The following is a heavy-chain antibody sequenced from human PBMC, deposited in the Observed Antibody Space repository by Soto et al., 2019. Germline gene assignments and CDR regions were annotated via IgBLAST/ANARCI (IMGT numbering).Heavy chain of an antibody. V-gene: IGHV4-59*01. CDR1: EGSIRGFS. J-gene: IGHJ4*02. CDR2: FHYTGIS. CDR3: ARGASNRQYFDY. D-gene: IGHD4-4*01. Sequence: RSHASRVSEGSIRGFSWSCIRKPTGKGLEWIGYFHYTGISNYNSSLKSRVTMSLDTSKNQFSLKLSSVSAADTAIYYCARGASNRQYFDYWAQVTLVSVS.